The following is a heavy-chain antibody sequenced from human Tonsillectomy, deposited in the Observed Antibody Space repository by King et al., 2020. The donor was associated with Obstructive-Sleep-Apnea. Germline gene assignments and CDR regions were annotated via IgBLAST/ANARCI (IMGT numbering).Heavy chain of an antibody. J-gene: IGHJ4*02. CDR3: AKEISGYSAYEY. V-gene: IGHV3-43D*03. Sequence: VQLVESGGVVVQPGGSLRLSCAASGFSFDDYAMHWVRQAPGKGLEWVSLINWSGSSTYYADSVKGRFTISRDNSKNSLYLQMNSLRVEDTALYYCAKEISGYSAYEYWGQGTLVTVSS. CDR2: INWSGSST. CDR1: GFSFDDYA. D-gene: IGHD5-12*01.